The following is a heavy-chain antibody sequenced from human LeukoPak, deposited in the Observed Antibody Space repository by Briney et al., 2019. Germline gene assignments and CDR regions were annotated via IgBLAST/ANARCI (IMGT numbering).Heavy chain of an antibody. CDR3: ARSSSGWHY. D-gene: IGHD6-19*01. CDR1: GFTFSSYA. Sequence: PGGSLRLSCAASGFTFSSYAMTWVRQAPGKGLEWISGVSGNGDITFYADSVKGRFTISRDNAKNSLYLQMNSLRAEDTAVYYCARSSSGWHYWGQGTLVTVSS. V-gene: IGHV3-23*01. J-gene: IGHJ4*02. CDR2: VSGNGDIT.